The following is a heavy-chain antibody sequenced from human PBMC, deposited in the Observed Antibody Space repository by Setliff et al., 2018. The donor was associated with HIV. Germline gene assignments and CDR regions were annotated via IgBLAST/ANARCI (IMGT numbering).Heavy chain of an antibody. Sequence: GASVKVSCKASGGTFRSYSINWVRQAPGQGLEWMGLINPTGDITFYPQKFQARVTMTRDTSTSTVYLELRSLRSEDTALYYCARVDPYSSGFYGYWGQGTLVTVSS. CDR3: ARVDPYSSGFYGY. CDR2: INPTGDIT. J-gene: IGHJ4*02. D-gene: IGHD6-19*01. V-gene: IGHV1-46*01. CDR1: GGTFRSYS.